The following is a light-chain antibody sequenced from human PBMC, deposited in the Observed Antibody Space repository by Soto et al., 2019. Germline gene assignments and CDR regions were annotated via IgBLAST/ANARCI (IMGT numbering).Light chain of an antibody. CDR2: DAP. J-gene: IGKJ1*01. Sequence: DIQMTQSPSTLSASVGDRVTITCRASQSISSWLAWYQQKPGKAPKLLIYDAPSLESGVPSRFSGSGSGTEFTLTISSLQPDDSATYYCQQYNSYPWTFGQGTKV. CDR1: QSISSW. CDR3: QQYNSYPWT. V-gene: IGKV1-5*01.